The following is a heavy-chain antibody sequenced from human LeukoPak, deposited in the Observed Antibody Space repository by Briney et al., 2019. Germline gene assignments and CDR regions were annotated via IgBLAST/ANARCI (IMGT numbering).Heavy chain of an antibody. J-gene: IGHJ6*03. D-gene: IGHD3-10*01. Sequence: ASVKVSCKASGYTFTTYHIHWVRQAPGQGLDWMGIINPSSGGTTYAQKFRGRVTMTRDTSTSTLYMELSSLRSEDTAVYYCARVVVRGVYYMDVWGKGTTVTVSS. CDR1: GYTFTTYH. CDR3: ARVVVRGVYYMDV. V-gene: IGHV1-46*01. CDR2: INPSSGGT.